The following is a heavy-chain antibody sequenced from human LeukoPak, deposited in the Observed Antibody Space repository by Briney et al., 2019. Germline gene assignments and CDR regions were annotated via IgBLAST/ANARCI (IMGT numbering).Heavy chain of an antibody. CDR1: GFTFSDYY. D-gene: IGHD3-22*01. CDR3: VRAYSRGYSDDFDY. J-gene: IGHJ4*02. V-gene: IGHV3-11*01. Sequence: PGGSLRLSCAASGFTFSDYYMSWMRQAPGKGLEWVSYIDGSSRYLYYADSMKGRFTISRDDAENSLFLQMNSLRGEDTAVYYCVRAYSRGYSDDFDYWGQGTLVTVSS. CDR2: IDGSSRYL.